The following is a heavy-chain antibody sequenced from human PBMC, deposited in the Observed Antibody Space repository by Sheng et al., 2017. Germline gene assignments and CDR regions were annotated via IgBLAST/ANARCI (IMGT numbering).Heavy chain of an antibody. CDR2: INHSGST. Sequence: QVQLQQWGAGLLKPSETLSLTCAVYGGSFSGYYWSWIRQPPGKGLEWIGEINHSGSTNYNPSLKSRVTISVDTSKNQFSLKLSSVTAADTAVYYCARSRRSWYANWYFDLWGLAPWSLSP. CDR1: GGSFSGYY. V-gene: IGHV4-34*01. CDR3: ARSRRSWYANWYFDL. D-gene: IGHD2-15*01. J-gene: IGHJ2*01.